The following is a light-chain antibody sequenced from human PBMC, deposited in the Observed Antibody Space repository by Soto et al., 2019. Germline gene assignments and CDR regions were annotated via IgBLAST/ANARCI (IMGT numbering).Light chain of an antibody. Sequence: DIQMTQSASSLSASVGDGVTITCRASQGIRNDLGWYQQKPGKAPKRLIYAASSLQSGAPSRFSGSESGTEFTLTISSLQSEHFATYYCQQYYSYPWTFGQGTKVDI. V-gene: IGKV1-17*01. CDR2: AAS. CDR1: QGIRND. J-gene: IGKJ1*01. CDR3: QQYYSYPWT.